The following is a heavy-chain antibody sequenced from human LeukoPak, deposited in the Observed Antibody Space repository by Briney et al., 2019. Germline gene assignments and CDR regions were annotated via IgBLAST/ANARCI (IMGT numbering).Heavy chain of an antibody. J-gene: IGHJ4*02. Sequence: ASVKVSCKASVYIFTSYGICWVRQAPGQGLEWMGWISGYNGNTYSTQKLQGRVTMATDTSTFTSYMELRSLTSDDTAIYYFARDCSGGSCHFDYWGQGTLVTVSS. D-gene: IGHD2-15*01. CDR2: ISGYNGNT. CDR3: ARDCSGGSCHFDY. V-gene: IGHV1-18*01. CDR1: VYIFTSYG.